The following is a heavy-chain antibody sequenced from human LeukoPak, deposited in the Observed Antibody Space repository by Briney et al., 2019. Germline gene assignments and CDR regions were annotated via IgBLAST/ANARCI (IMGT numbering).Heavy chain of an antibody. CDR3: AREGDYSGYDLFDY. CDR1: GYTFTSYA. CDR2: ISAYNGNT. V-gene: IGHV1-18*01. D-gene: IGHD5-12*01. Sequence: GASVKVSCKASGYTFTSYAMHWVRQAPGQGLEWMGWISAYNGNTNYAQKLQGRVTMTTDTSTSTAYMELRSLRSDDTAVYYCAREGDYSGYDLFDYWGQGTLVTVSS. J-gene: IGHJ4*02.